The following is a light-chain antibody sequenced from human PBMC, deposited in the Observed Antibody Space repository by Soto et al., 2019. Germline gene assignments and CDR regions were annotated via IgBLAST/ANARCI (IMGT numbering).Light chain of an antibody. Sequence: DIQMTQSPSTLSASVGDRVTITCRASQSIRSWLAWYQQKPGKAPKLLIYKASSLESGVPSRFSGSGSGTEFTLNISSLQPDDFATYYCQQYNSYPYTFGQGTKLEIK. CDR1: QSIRSW. CDR3: QQYNSYPYT. CDR2: KAS. V-gene: IGKV1-5*03. J-gene: IGKJ2*01.